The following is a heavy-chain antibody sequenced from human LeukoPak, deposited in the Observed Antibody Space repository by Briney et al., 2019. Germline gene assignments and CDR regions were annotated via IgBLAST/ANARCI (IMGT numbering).Heavy chain of an antibody. J-gene: IGHJ4*02. V-gene: IGHV1-2*04. Sequence: ASVKVSCKASGYTFTSYYMHWVRQAPGQGLEWMGWINPNSGGTNYAQKFQGWVTMTRDTSISTAYMELSRLRSDDTAVYYCARDPGAYYFDYWGQGTLVTVSS. CDR1: GYTFTSYY. D-gene: IGHD7-27*01. CDR2: INPNSGGT. CDR3: ARDPGAYYFDY.